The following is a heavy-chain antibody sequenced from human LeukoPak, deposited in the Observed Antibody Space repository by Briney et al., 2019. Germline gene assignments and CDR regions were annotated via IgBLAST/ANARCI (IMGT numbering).Heavy chain of an antibody. CDR1: GGSFSGYY. V-gene: IGHV4-34*01. J-gene: IGHJ4*02. D-gene: IGHD5-18*01. CDR3: ARSRGYRKYYFDY. CDR2: INHSGST. Sequence: PSETLSLTCAVYGGSFSGYYWSWIRPPPGKGLEWIGEINHSGSTNYNPSPQSRVTISVDTSKNQFSLKLSSGTAADTAVYYCARSRGYRKYYFDYWGQGTLVTVSS.